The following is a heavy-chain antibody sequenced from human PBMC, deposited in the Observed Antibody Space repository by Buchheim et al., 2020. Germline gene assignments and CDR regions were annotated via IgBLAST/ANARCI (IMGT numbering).Heavy chain of an antibody. J-gene: IGHJ4*02. Sequence: EVQLVESGGGLVKPGGSLRLSCAASGFTFSSYSMNWVRQAPGKGLEWVSSISSSSSYIYYADSVKGRFTISRDNAKNLLYPQMNSLRAEDTAVYYCAREGGYYYDSSGYYPCDYWGQGTL. D-gene: IGHD3-22*01. CDR3: AREGGYYYDSSGYYPCDY. CDR2: ISSSSSYI. V-gene: IGHV3-21*01. CDR1: GFTFSSYS.